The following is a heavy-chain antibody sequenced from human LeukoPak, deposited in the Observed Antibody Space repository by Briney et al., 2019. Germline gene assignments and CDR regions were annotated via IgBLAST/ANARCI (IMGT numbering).Heavy chain of an antibody. CDR3: AEASRGYSGYEPTLFDY. CDR1: GFTFSSYA. Sequence: GGSLRLSCAASGFTFSSYAMSWVRQAPGKGQEWVSAISGSGGSTYYADSVKGRFTISRDNSQNTLYLQMNSLRAEDTAVYYCAEASRGYSGYEPTLFDYWGQGTLVTVSS. D-gene: IGHD5-12*01. CDR2: ISGSGGST. J-gene: IGHJ4*02. V-gene: IGHV3-23*01.